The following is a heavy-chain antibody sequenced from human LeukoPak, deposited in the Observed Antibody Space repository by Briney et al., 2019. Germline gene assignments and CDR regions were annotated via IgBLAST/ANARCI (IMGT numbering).Heavy chain of an antibody. V-gene: IGHV3-74*01. Sequence: GGSLRLSCAASGFTFSSYWMHWVRQAPGKGLVWVSGINSDGSRTEYADSVKGRFTISRDNAKNTLYLQVNSLRAEDTAEYYCARDTDTVTTILDYWGQGTLVTVSS. CDR3: ARDTDTVTTILDY. D-gene: IGHD4-17*01. CDR1: GFTFSSYW. J-gene: IGHJ4*02. CDR2: INSDGSRT.